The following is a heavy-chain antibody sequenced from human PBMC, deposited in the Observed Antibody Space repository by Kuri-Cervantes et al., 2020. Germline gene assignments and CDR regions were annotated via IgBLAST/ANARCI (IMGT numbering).Heavy chain of an antibody. J-gene: IGHJ6*02. V-gene: IGHV3-23*01. CDR1: GFTFSDYY. Sequence: GGSLRLSCAASGFTFSDYYMSWVRQAPGKGLEWVSAISGSGGSTYYADSVKGRFTISRDNSKNTLYLQMNSLRAEDTAVYYCAKTYYYDSSGYYWDYYYGMDVWGQGTTVTVSS. D-gene: IGHD3-22*01. CDR2: ISGSGGST. CDR3: AKTYYYDSSGYYWDYYYGMDV.